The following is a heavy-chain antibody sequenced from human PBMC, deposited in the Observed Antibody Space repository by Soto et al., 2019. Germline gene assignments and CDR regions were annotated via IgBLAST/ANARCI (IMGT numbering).Heavy chain of an antibody. CDR2: IKSKTDGGTT. D-gene: IGHD6-13*01. V-gene: IGHV3-15*01. J-gene: IGHJ4*02. CDR1: GFTFSNAW. CDR3: TSRSIAAAGAAPDY. Sequence: EVQLVESGGGLVKPGGSLRLSCAASGFTFSNAWMSWLRQAPGKGLEWVGRIKSKTDGGTTDYAAPVKGRYTISRDDSKNTLYLQMNSLKTEDTAVYYCTSRSIAAAGAAPDYWGQGTLVTVSS.